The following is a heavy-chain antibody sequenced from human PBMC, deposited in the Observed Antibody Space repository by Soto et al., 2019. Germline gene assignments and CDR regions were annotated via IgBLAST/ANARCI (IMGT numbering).Heavy chain of an antibody. J-gene: IGHJ3*02. CDR3: AREGDEAARPITDAFDI. CDR2: IYSGGST. CDR1: GFTVSSNY. Sequence: GGSLRLSCAASGFTVSSNYMSWVRQAPGKGLEWVSVIYSGGSTYCADSVKGRFTISRDNSKNTLYLQMNSLRAEDTAVYYCAREGDEAARPITDAFDIWGQGTMVTVSS. V-gene: IGHV3-66*01. D-gene: IGHD3-16*01.